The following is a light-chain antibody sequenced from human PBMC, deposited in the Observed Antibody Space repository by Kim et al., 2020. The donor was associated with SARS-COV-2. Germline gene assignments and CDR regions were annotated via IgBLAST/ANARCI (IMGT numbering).Light chain of an antibody. CDR3: QQYGTSPWT. J-gene: IGKJ1*01. CDR1: QSVRSSY. Sequence: EIVLTQSPGTLSLSPGERATLSCRASQSVRSSYLAWYQQKSGQAPRLLIYGASSRATGIPDRFSGSGSGTDFTLTISRLEPEDFAVYYCQQYGTSPWTFGQGTTVDIK. CDR2: GAS. V-gene: IGKV3-20*01.